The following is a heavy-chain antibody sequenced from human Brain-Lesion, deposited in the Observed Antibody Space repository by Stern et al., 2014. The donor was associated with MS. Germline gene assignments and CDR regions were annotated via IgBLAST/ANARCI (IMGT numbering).Heavy chain of an antibody. Sequence: VQLVESGAEVKKPGASVKVSCKASGYTFTGYYMYWVRQAPGQGLEWMGGIDPNSGGTHYAQKFQGRFTMTRDTSITTAYMELSRLRSDDTAVYYCARGYYGSGRPQKGMDVWGQGTTVTVSS. CDR3: ARGYYGSGRPQKGMDV. CDR2: IDPNSGGT. D-gene: IGHD3-10*01. CDR1: GYTFTGYY. J-gene: IGHJ6*02. V-gene: IGHV1-2*02.